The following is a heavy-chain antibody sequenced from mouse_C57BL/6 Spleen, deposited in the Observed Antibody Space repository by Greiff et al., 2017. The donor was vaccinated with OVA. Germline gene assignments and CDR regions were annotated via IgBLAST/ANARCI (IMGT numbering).Heavy chain of an antibody. Sequence: VKLMESGAELVKPGASVKISCKASGYTFTDYYINWVKQRPGQGLEWIGKIGPGSGSTYYNEKFKGKATLTADKSSSTAYMQLSSLTSEDSAVYFWAREGGYYYGSSLSWFAYWGQGTLVTVSA. CDR3: AREGGYYYGSSLSWFAY. CDR1: GYTFTDYY. CDR2: IGPGSGST. D-gene: IGHD1-1*01. V-gene: IGHV1-77*01. J-gene: IGHJ3*01.